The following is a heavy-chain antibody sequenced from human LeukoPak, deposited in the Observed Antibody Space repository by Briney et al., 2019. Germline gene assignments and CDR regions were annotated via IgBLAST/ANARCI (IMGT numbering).Heavy chain of an antibody. D-gene: IGHD3-10*01. CDR3: AKDPGESGFSELDY. CDR1: GFTFSSYA. V-gene: IGHV3-23*01. Sequence: PGGSLRLSCAASGFTFSSYAMSWVRQAPGKGLEWVSAISGSGGSTYYADSVKGRFTISRDNSKNTLYLQMNSLRAEDTAVYYCAKDPGESGFSELDYWGQGTLVTVSS. CDR2: ISGSGGST. J-gene: IGHJ4*02.